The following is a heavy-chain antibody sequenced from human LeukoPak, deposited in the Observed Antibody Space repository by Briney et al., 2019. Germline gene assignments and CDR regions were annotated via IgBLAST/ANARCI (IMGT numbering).Heavy chain of an antibody. CDR3: ARGRYGWLPFDY. V-gene: IGHV4-59*02. Sequence: SETLSLTCTVSGGSVSTYYWHWIRQPPGKGLEWIGYLSYSGSTNYNPSLKSRVTISIDTSRDQFSLNLSSVTAADTAVYYCARGRYGWLPFDYWGQGTLVTVSS. J-gene: IGHJ4*02. D-gene: IGHD3-16*01. CDR2: LSYSGST. CDR1: GGSVSTYY.